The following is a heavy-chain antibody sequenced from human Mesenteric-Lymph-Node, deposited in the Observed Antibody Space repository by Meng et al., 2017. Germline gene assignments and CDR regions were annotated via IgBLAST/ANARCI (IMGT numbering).Heavy chain of an antibody. Sequence: EVQLVESGGGLVKPGGSLRLSCAASGFTSSSYSMNWVRQAPGKGLEWVSSISSSSSYIYYADSVKGRFTISRDNAKNSLYLQMNSLRAEDTAVYYCARNVRLRDGYNSDYWGQGTLVTVSS. CDR1: GFTSSSYS. CDR3: ARNVRLRDGYNSDY. J-gene: IGHJ4*02. V-gene: IGHV3-21*01. CDR2: ISSSSSYI. D-gene: IGHD5-24*01.